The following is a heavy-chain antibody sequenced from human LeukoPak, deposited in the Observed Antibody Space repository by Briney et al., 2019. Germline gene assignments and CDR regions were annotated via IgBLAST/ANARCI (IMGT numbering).Heavy chain of an antibody. CDR2: VSYDGSNK. D-gene: IGHD3-22*01. V-gene: IGHV3-30-3*01. Sequence: PGGSLRLSCAASGFTFSNYAMHWVRQAPGKGLEWGAVVSYDGSNKYYADSVKGRFTISRDNSKNTLYLQMNSLRAEDTAVYYCARDLYDSSESAFDIWGQGTMVTVSS. J-gene: IGHJ3*02. CDR3: ARDLYDSSESAFDI. CDR1: GFTFSNYA.